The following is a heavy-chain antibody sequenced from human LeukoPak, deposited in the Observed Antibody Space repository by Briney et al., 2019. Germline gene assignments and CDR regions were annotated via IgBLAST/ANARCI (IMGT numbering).Heavy chain of an antibody. V-gene: IGHV4-34*01. CDR1: GGSFSGYY. Sequence: PSETLSLTCAVYGGSFSGYYWSWIRQPPGKGLEWIGEINHSGSTNYNPSLKSRVTISVDTSKNQFSLKLSSVTAADTAVYYCARGPDILTGYWDYWGQGTLVTVSS. D-gene: IGHD3-9*01. J-gene: IGHJ4*02. CDR3: ARGPDILTGYWDY. CDR2: INHSGST.